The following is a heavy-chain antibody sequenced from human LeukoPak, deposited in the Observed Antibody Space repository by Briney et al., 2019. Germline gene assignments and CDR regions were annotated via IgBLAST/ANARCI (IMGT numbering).Heavy chain of an antibody. V-gene: IGHV4-39*07. CDR1: GGSISSSSYY. CDR3: ARRTYYYDSSDHFDY. J-gene: IGHJ4*02. Sequence: SETLSLTCTVSGGSISSSSYYWGWIRQPPGKGLEWIGSIYYSGSTYYNPSLKSRVTISVDTSKNQFSLQLSSVSAADTAVYYCARRTYYYDSSDHFDYWGQGTLVTVSS. CDR2: IYYSGST. D-gene: IGHD3-22*01.